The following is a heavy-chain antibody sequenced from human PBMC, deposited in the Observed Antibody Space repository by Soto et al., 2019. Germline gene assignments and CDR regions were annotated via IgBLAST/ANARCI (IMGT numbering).Heavy chain of an antibody. V-gene: IGHV1-18*01. Sequence: QVQLVQSGSEVKKPGASVRVTCKASGYTFRNYGISWVRAAPGQGLEWMGWGSAYNRNSNYAQKFDDRVIMRAGTATITAYSELRRLRSDDTAIYFCARDRQWDALLYWGQGTLVTVSS. J-gene: IGHJ4*02. D-gene: IGHD1-26*01. CDR1: GYTFRNYG. CDR2: GSAYNRNS. CDR3: ARDRQWDALLY.